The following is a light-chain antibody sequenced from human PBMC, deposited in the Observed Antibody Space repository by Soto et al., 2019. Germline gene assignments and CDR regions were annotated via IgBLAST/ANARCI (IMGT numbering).Light chain of an antibody. CDR3: QQYDNWPWT. CDR1: QSVSNN. CDR2: GAS. J-gene: IGKJ1*01. V-gene: IGKV3-15*01. Sequence: EILMTQSPATLSVSPGERATLSCRASQSVSNNLAWYQQKVGQAPRLLIYGASTRATGIPARFSGSGSGTEFTLTISSLQSEDFAVYYCQQYDNWPWTFGQGTKVEI.